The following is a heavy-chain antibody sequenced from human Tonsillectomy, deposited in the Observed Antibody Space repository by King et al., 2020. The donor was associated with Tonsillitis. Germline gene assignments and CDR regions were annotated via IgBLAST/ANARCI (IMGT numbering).Heavy chain of an antibody. D-gene: IGHD1-26*01. CDR3: ATHAVGATYGHWYFDI. Sequence: VQLVESGAEVKKPGESLKISCKGSGYSFTSYWIGWVRQMPGKGLEWMGIIYPGDSDTRYSSSFQGQVTFSADKSLSTAFLQWSSLKASDTAMYYCATHAVGATYGHWYFDIWGRGTLVTVSS. CDR1: GYSFTSYW. CDR2: IYPGDSDT. J-gene: IGHJ2*01. V-gene: IGHV5-51*01.